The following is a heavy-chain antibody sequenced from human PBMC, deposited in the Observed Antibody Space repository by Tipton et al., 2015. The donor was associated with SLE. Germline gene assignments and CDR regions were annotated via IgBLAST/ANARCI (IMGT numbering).Heavy chain of an antibody. V-gene: IGHV4-34*01. J-gene: IGHJ4*02. CDR2: INHSGST. Sequence: TLSLTCAVYGGSFSGYYWSWIRQPPGKGLEWIGEINHSGSTNYNPSLKSRVTISVDTSKNQFSLKLSSVTAADTAVYYCARKQQLVKYYFDYWGQGTLVTVSS. CDR3: ARKQQLVKYYFDY. CDR1: GGSFSGYY. D-gene: IGHD6-13*01.